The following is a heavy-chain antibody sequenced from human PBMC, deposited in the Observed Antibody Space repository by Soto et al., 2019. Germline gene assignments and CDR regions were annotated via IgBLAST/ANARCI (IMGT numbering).Heavy chain of an antibody. CDR2: IYTSGST. V-gene: IGHV4-4*07. J-gene: IGHJ3*02. CDR3: ARDRITLANDALDI. CDR1: GGTISSYY. Sequence: PSETLSLTCAVSGGTISSYYWSWIRQPAGKGLEWIGRIYTSGSTTYNPSLKSRVTMSVDTSKNQFSLNLSSVTAAADTAVYYCARDRITLANDALDIRGQGTLVPGSS. D-gene: IGHD3-10*01.